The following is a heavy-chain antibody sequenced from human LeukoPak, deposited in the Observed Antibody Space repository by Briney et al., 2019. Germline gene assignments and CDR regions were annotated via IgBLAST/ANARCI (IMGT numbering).Heavy chain of an antibody. D-gene: IGHD2-8*01. V-gene: IGHV4-34*01. Sequence: SETLSLTCTVSGGSISSYYWSWIRQPPGKGLEWIGEINHSGSTNYNPSLKSRVTISVDTSKNQFSLKLSSVTAADTAVYYCARERLGYCTNGVCYTFDYWGQGTLVTVSS. CDR1: GGSISSYY. CDR2: INHSGST. CDR3: ARERLGYCTNGVCYTFDY. J-gene: IGHJ4*02.